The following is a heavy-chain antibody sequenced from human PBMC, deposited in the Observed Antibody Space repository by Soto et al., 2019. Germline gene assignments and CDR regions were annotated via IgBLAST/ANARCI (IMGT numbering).Heavy chain of an antibody. V-gene: IGHV5-51*01. CDR1: GYSFTSYW. D-gene: IGHD3-3*01. J-gene: IGHJ3*02. Sequence: GESLKISCKGSGYSFTSYWIGWVRQMPGKGPEWMGIIYPGDSDTRYSPSFQGQVTISADKSISTAYLQWSSLKASDTAMYYCARRITIFGVVNSGDAFDIWGQGTMVTVSS. CDR3: ARRITIFGVVNSGDAFDI. CDR2: IYPGDSDT.